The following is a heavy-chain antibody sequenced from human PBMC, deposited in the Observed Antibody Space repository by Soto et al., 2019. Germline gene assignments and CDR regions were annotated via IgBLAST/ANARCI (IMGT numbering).Heavy chain of an antibody. Sequence: RGESLKISCTGFGYTFTTFWISWVRQMPWRGLEWMGRIDPRDSYTNYSPSFQGHVTISVDKSISTAYLQWGSLKASDTAMYYCARLYCSSSTCDSWFDPWGQGTLVTVSS. D-gene: IGHD2-2*01. CDR2: IDPRDSYT. J-gene: IGHJ5*02. CDR1: GYTFTTFW. V-gene: IGHV5-10-1*01. CDR3: ARLYCSSSTCDSWFDP.